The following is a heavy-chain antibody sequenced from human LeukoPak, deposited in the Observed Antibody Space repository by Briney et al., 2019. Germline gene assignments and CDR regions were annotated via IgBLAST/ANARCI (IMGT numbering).Heavy chain of an antibody. CDR1: GYSISSGYY. CDR2: IYHSGST. V-gene: IGHV4-38-2*01. Sequence: SETLSLTCAVSGYSISSGYYWGWIRQPPGKGLEWIGSIYHSGSTYYNPSLKSRVTISVDTSKNQFSLKLSSVTAADTAVYYCARGVNLYYYYYYMDVWGKGTTVTVSS. J-gene: IGHJ6*03. CDR3: ARGVNLYYYYYYMDV. D-gene: IGHD1-14*01.